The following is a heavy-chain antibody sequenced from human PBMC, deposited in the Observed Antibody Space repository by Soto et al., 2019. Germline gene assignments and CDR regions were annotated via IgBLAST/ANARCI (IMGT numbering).Heavy chain of an antibody. CDR2: IYYSGST. V-gene: IGHV4-59*08. J-gene: IGHJ4*02. CDR3: GRRSTTDYFDY. D-gene: IGHD2-2*01. CDR1: GGPISNHY. Sequence: SETLSLTCTVSGGPISNHYLSWIRQPPGKGLEWIGNIYYSGSTNYNPSLKSRVIISVDTSKNQISLRLSSVTAADTAVYYCGRRSTTDYFDYWGQGTLVTVSS.